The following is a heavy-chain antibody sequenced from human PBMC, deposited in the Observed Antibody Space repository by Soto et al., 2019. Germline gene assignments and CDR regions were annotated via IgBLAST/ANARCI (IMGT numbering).Heavy chain of an antibody. Sequence: QVQLQESGPGLVKPSQTLSLTCTVSGGSVRRGNYYWSWIRQFPGKGLEWVGYISNSGRTHYNPSLMSRITILVDTSTNPFFLELRSVTAAATALYYCARADYATGSYYPDYWGQGTLVTVSS. J-gene: IGHJ4*02. D-gene: IGHD3-10*01. CDR3: ARADYATGSYYPDY. CDR1: GGSVRRGNYY. V-gene: IGHV4-31*02. CDR2: ISNSGRT.